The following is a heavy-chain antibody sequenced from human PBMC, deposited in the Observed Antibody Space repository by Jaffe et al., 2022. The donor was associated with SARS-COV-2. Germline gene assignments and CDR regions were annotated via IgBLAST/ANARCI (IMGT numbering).Heavy chain of an antibody. V-gene: IGHV3-7*01. J-gene: IGHJ4*02. D-gene: IGHD4-17*01. CDR1: GFTFSSYW. CDR3: ARDPGLGDYVWNYFDY. Sequence: EVQLVESGGGLVQPGGSLRLSCAASGFTFSSYWMSWVRQAPGKGLEWVANIKQDGSEKYYVDSVKGRFTISRDNAKNSLYLQMNSLRAEDTAVYYCARDPGLGDYVWNYFDYWGQGTLVTVSS. CDR2: IKQDGSEK.